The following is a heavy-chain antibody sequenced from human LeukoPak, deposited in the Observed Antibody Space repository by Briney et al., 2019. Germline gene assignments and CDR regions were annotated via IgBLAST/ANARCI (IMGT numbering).Heavy chain of an antibody. CDR1: GGTFSSYA. CDR3: SREVAARPYYFDY. Sequence: SVKVSCKASGGTFSSYAISWVRQAPGQGLEWMGRIIPIFGTANYAQKFHGRVTITTDESTSTAYMELSSLRSEDMAVYYCSREVAARPYYFDYWGQGTLVTVSS. CDR2: IIPIFGTA. J-gene: IGHJ4*02. D-gene: IGHD6-6*01. V-gene: IGHV1-69*05.